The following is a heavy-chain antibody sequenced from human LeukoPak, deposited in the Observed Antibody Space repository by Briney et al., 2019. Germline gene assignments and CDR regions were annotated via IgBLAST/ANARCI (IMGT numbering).Heavy chain of an antibody. CDR2: ISSSSSTI. CDR3: GKALGDYGTYYYVMDV. CDR1: GFTFSTYS. J-gene: IGHJ6*02. Sequence: PGGSLRLSCAASGFTFSTYSMNWVRQTPGKGLEWVSYISSSSSTIYYADSVKGRFTISRDNAKNSLYLQMNSLRAEDTAVYYCGKALGDYGTYYYVMDVWGQGTTVTVSS. D-gene: IGHD4-17*01. V-gene: IGHV3-48*04.